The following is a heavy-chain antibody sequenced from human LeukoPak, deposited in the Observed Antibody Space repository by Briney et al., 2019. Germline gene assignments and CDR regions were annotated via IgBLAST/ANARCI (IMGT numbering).Heavy chain of an antibody. CDR1: GYSISSGYY. D-gene: IGHD1-1*01. V-gene: IGHV4-38-2*02. Sequence: PSETLSLTCTVSGYSISSGYYWGWIRQPPGKGLEWIGSIYHSGSTYYNPSPKSRVTISVDTSKNQFSLKLSSVTAADTAVYYCARIAWNDAFDIWGQGTMVTDSS. CDR2: IYHSGST. J-gene: IGHJ3*02. CDR3: ARIAWNDAFDI.